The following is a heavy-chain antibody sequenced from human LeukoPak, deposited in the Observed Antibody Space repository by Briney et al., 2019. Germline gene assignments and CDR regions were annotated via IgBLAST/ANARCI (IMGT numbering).Heavy chain of an antibody. D-gene: IGHD3-3*01. CDR2: IIPIFDTT. CDR3: ARDSNTIFGVVIEY. CDR1: GGTFNNNA. J-gene: IGHJ4*02. Sequence: ASVKVSCKASGGTFNNNAITWVRQAPGQGLEWMGGIIPIFDTTNYAQKFQGRVTMTRDMSTSTVYMELSSLRSEDTAVYYCARDSNTIFGVVIEYWGQGTLVTVSS. V-gene: IGHV1-69*05.